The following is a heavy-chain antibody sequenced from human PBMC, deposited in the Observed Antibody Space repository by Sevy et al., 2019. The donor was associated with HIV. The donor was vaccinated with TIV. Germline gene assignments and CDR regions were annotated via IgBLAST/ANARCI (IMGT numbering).Heavy chain of an antibody. D-gene: IGHD3-3*01. CDR1: GYTFTSYG. CDR3: ARGPEAWSGYYYHYYGMDV. Sequence: ASVKVSCKASGYTFTSYGISWVRQAPGQGLEWMGWISVYNGNTTYAQKVQGRVTLTTETSTSTVYMELMSLRSDDTAVYYCARGPEAWSGYYYHYYGMDVWGQGTTVTVSS. CDR2: ISVYNGNT. J-gene: IGHJ6*02. V-gene: IGHV1-18*01.